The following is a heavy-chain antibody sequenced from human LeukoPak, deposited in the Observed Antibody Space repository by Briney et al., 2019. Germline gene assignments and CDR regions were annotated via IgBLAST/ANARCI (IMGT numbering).Heavy chain of an antibody. J-gene: IGHJ5*02. Sequence: GGSLRLSCAASGFSFSDHYMSWIRQAPGKGLEWVSYISSSGSTIYYADSVKGRFTISRDNAKNSLYLQMNSLRAEDTAVYYCARQAYSSSWYWRSYNWFDPWGQGTLVTVSS. CDR1: GFSFSDHY. CDR2: ISSSGSTI. CDR3: ARQAYSSSWYWRSYNWFDP. D-gene: IGHD6-13*01. V-gene: IGHV3-11*01.